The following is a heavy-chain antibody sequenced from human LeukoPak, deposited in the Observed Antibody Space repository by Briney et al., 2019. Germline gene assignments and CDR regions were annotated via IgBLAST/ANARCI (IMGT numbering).Heavy chain of an antibody. J-gene: IGHJ4*02. V-gene: IGHV3-33*01. CDR1: GFTFSSYG. CDR3: ARDQNEGYGDYFYYFDY. Sequence: GGSLRLSCAASGFTFSSYGMHWVRQAPGKGLGWVAVIWNDGSKKYYVDSVKGRFTISRENAKNTLYLQMSSLRAEDTAVYYCARDQNEGYGDYFYYFDYWGQGTLVTVSS. CDR2: IWNDGSKK. D-gene: IGHD4-17*01.